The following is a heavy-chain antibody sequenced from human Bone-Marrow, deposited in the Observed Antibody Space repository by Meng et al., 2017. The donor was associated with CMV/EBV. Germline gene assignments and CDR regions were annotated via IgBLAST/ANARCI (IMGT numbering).Heavy chain of an antibody. V-gene: IGHV1-18*01. CDR1: GYTFTSYD. CDR3: ARVAGGHDAFDI. Sequence: ASVKVSCKASGYTFTSYDINWVRQATGQGLEWMGWISAYNGNTNYAQKLQGRVTMTTDTSTSTVYMELRSLRSDDTAVYYCARVAGGHDAFDIWGQGTMVTVSS. J-gene: IGHJ3*02. CDR2: ISAYNGNT. D-gene: IGHD2-15*01.